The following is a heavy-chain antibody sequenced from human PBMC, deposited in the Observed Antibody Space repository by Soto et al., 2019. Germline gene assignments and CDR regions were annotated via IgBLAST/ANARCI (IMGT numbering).Heavy chain of an antibody. CDR2: INPNSGGT. CDR3: ARGSLGPYYYYGMDV. D-gene: IGHD7-27*01. CDR1: GYTFTGYY. V-gene: IGHV1-2*02. J-gene: IGHJ6*02. Sequence: GASVKVSCKASGYTFTGYYMHWVRQAPGQGLEWMGWINPNSGGTNYAQKFQGRVTMTRDTSISTAYMELSRLRSDDTAVYYCARGSLGPYYYYGMDVWGQGTTVTVSS.